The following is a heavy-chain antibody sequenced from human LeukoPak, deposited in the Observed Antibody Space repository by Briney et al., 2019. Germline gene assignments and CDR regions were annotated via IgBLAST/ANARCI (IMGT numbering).Heavy chain of an antibody. CDR1: GYTFTGYY. Sequence: VASVKVSCKASGYTFTGYYMHWVRQAPGQGLEWMGWINPNSGGTNYAQKFQGRVTMTRDTSISTAYMELSRLRSDDTAVYYCARDGSSWSRLYYFDYWGQGTLVTVSS. V-gene: IGHV1-2*02. J-gene: IGHJ4*02. CDR2: INPNSGGT. CDR3: ARDGSSWSRLYYFDY. D-gene: IGHD6-13*01.